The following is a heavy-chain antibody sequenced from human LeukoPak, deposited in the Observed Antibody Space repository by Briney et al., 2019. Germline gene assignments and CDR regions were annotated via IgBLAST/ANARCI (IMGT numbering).Heavy chain of an antibody. CDR1: GFSFSSFS. CDR2: ISGGSSFT. V-gene: IGHV3-21*04. CDR3: ARMWAVADPFLDL. J-gene: IGHJ4*02. D-gene: IGHD6-19*01. Sequence: GGSLRLSCAASGFSFSSFSMNWVRQAPGKGLEWVSYISGGSSFTYYVDSVKGRFTISRDNAKNSLYLQMNSLRGEDTALYYCARMWAVADPFLDLWGQGTLVTVSS.